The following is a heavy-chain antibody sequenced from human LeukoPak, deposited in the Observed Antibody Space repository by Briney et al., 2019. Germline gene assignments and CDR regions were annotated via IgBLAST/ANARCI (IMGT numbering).Heavy chain of an antibody. V-gene: IGHV3-23*01. CDR2: ISGSGGST. Sequence: GGSLRLSCAASGFTFSSYAMSWVRQAPGKGLEWVSAISGSGGSTYYADSVKGRFTISRDNAKNSLYLQMNSLRAEDTAVYYCASDKRGYSYTFDYWGQGTLVTVSS. CDR3: ASDKRGYSYTFDY. J-gene: IGHJ4*02. D-gene: IGHD5-18*01. CDR1: GFTFSSYA.